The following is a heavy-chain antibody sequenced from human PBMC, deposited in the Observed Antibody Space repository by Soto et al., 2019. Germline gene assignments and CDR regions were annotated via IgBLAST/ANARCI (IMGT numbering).Heavy chain of an antibody. CDR3: TKDKHWYGMDV. Sequence: SETLSLTCTVSGGSISSYYWSWIRQPPGKGLEWIGYIYYSGSTNYNPSLKSRVTISVDKSKNQFSLKLSSVTAEDTALYYCTKDKHWYGMDVWGQGTTVTVSS. CDR2: IYYSGST. J-gene: IGHJ6*02. CDR1: GGSISSYY. V-gene: IGHV4-59*12. D-gene: IGHD1-1*01.